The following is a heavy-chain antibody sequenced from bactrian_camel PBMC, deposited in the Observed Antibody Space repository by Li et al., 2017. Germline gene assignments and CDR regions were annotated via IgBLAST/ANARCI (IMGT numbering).Heavy chain of an antibody. CDR3: AADVVPSQEHAWVLGENGL. J-gene: IGHJ4*01. D-gene: IGHD3*01. CDR2: IYTGDDLSFYTGGAS. Sequence: VQLVESGGGSVQSGGSLRLYCKVSGRTDVSRCMGWSRQAAGKEREGIAAIYTGDDLSFYTGGASYYADSVKGRFTISQDNAKKTVHLQMNSLKPEDTAMYYCAADVVPSQEHAWVLGENGLWGQGTQVTVS. CDR1: GRTDVSRC. V-gene: IGHV3S32*01.